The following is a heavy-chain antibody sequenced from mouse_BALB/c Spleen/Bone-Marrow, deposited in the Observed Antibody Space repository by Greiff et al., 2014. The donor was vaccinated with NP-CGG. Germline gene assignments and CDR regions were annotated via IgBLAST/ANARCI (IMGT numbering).Heavy chain of an antibody. D-gene: IGHD2-2*01. CDR1: GYTFTSYY. Sequence: VQLQQSGAELVKPGASVKLSCKASGYTFTSYYMYWVKQRPGQGLEWIGEINPSNGGTNFNEKFKSKATLTVDKSSSTAYMQLSSLTSEDSAVHYCTRSGTSWLRRSWYFDVWGAGTTVTVSS. CDR2: INPSNGGT. J-gene: IGHJ1*01. CDR3: TRSGTSWLRRSWYFDV. V-gene: IGHV1S81*02.